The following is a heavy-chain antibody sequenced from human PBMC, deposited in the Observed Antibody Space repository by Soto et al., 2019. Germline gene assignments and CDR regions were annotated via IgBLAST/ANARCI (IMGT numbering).Heavy chain of an antibody. Sequence: SETLSLTCTVSGGSISSGDYYWSWIRQPPGKGLEWIGYIYYSGSTYYNPSLKSRVTISVDTSKNQFSLKLSSVTAADTAVYYCARDSGYGDYGNWFDPWGQGTLVTVSS. CDR1: GGSISSGDYY. CDR3: ARDSGYGDYGNWFDP. D-gene: IGHD4-17*01. J-gene: IGHJ5*02. V-gene: IGHV4-30-4*01. CDR2: IYYSGST.